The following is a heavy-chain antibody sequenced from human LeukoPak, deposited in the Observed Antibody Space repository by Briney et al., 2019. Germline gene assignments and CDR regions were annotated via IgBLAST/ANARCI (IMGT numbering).Heavy chain of an antibody. CDR2: ISSSSSYI. CDR1: GFTFSSYS. CDR3: ARSPIAVAGLDAFDI. V-gene: IGHV3-21*01. D-gene: IGHD6-19*01. Sequence: GGSLRLSCAASGFTFSSYSMNWVREAPGKGLEWVSSISSSSSYIYYEESVKSRFTISRDNAKNSLYLQMNSLRAEDTAVYYCARSPIAVAGLDAFDIWGQGTMVTVSS. J-gene: IGHJ3*02.